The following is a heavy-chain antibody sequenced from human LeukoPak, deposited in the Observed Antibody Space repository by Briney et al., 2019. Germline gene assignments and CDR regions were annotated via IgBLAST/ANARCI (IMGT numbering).Heavy chain of an antibody. V-gene: IGHV1-46*01. CDR2: INPNRGST. D-gene: IGHD3-22*01. J-gene: IGHJ3*02. Sequence: ASVKVSCKASGYTFTSYYMYWVRQAPGQGLEWMGIINPNRGSTNYAQKFQGRVTITADESTSTAYMELSSLRSEDTAVYYCASRGLDHDSSFIWGQGTMVTVSS. CDR1: GYTFTSYY. CDR3: ASRGLDHDSSFI.